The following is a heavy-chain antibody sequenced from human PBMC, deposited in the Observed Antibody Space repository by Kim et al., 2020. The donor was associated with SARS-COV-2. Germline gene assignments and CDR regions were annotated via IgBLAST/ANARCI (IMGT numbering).Heavy chain of an antibody. J-gene: IGHJ6*02. D-gene: IGHD6-13*01. CDR3: ARSLGPTGHSSSWNGFGMDV. Sequence: RFTISRDNSKNTLYLQMNSLRAEDTAVYYCARSLGPTGHSSSWNGFGMDVWGQGTTVTVSS. V-gene: IGHV3-30*07.